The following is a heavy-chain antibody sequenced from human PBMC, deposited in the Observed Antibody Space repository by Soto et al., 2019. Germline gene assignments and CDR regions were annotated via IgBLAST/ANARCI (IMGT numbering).Heavy chain of an antibody. CDR1: GYTFTSYA. D-gene: IGHD2-21*02. V-gene: IGHV1-3*01. Sequence: VKVSCKASGYTFTSYAMHWVRQAPGQRLEWMGWINAGNGNTKYSQKFQGRVTITRDTSASTAYMELSSLRSEDTAVYYCARSNVVVTALDYSGQGTLVTLSS. CDR2: INAGNGNT. CDR3: ARSNVVVTALDY. J-gene: IGHJ4*02.